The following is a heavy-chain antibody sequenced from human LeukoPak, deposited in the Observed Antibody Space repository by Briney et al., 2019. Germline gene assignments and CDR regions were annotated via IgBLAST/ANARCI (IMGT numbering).Heavy chain of an antibody. D-gene: IGHD6-13*01. CDR3: ASSITAAGTY. CDR2: ITSGSGYI. CDR1: GFXFSSYI. Sequence: GGSLRLSCAASGFXFSSYIINWVRQAPGKGLEWVSSITSGSGYIYYADSMKGRFTISRDNAKNSLYLHMNSLRPEDTAVYYCASSITAAGTYWGQGTLVTVSS. V-gene: IGHV3-21*01. J-gene: IGHJ4*02.